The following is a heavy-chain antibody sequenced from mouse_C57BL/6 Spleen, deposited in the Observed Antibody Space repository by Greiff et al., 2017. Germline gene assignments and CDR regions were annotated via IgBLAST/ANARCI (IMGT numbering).Heavy chain of an antibody. Sequence: VQLQQSGPELVKPGASVKIPCKASGYTFTDYNMDWVKQSPGQSLEWIGDINPNNGGTIYNQKFKGKATLTVDKSSSTAYMELRSLTSEDTADYYCASGYYGSSPHWCFDVWGTGTTVTVSS. CDR3: ASGYYGSSPHWCFDV. V-gene: IGHV1-18*01. CDR2: INPNNGGT. D-gene: IGHD1-1*01. CDR1: GYTFTDYN. J-gene: IGHJ1*03.